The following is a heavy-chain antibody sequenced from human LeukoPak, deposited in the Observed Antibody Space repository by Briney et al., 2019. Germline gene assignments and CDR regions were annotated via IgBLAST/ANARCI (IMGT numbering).Heavy chain of an antibody. J-gene: IGHJ4*02. CDR2: INPSGGST. Sequence: ASVKVSCKASGYTSTSYYMHWVRQAPGQGLEWMGIINPSGGSTSYAQKFQGRVTMTRDTSTSTVYMELSSLRSEDTAVYYCASVGYCSSTSCYFIFDYWGQGTLVTVSS. CDR1: GYTSTSYY. V-gene: IGHV1-46*01. D-gene: IGHD2-2*01. CDR3: ASVGYCSSTSCYFIFDY.